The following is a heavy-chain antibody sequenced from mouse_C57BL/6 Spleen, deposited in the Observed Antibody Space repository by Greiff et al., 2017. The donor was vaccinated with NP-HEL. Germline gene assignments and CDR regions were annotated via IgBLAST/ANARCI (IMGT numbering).Heavy chain of an antibody. Sequence: VQLQQPGAELVMPGASVKLSCKASGYTFTSYWMHWVKQRPGQGLEWIGEIDPSDSYTNYNQKFKGKSTFTVDKSSSTAYRKLSSLTSEDSAVYNCARRGDSNYVAMDYWGQGTSVTVSS. V-gene: IGHV1-69*01. CDR3: ARRGDSNYVAMDY. D-gene: IGHD2-5*01. J-gene: IGHJ4*01. CDR2: IDPSDSYT. CDR1: GYTFTSYW.